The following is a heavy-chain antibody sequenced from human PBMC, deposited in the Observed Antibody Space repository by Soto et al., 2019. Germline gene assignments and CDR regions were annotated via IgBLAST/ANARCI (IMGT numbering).Heavy chain of an antibody. V-gene: IGHV3-15*07. CDR3: TTGSVEGY. CDR2: VKRKSDGETT. D-gene: IGHD3-3*01. J-gene: IGHJ4*02. CDR1: GFSFNDAW. Sequence: EVQLVESGGGLVKPGGSLRLSCAASGFSFNDAWMNWVRQAPGKGLEWVGRVKRKSDGETTQYAAPVNGRFTISRDDSKNTLYLHMNSLRAEDTAVYYCTTGSVEGYWGQGILVSVSS.